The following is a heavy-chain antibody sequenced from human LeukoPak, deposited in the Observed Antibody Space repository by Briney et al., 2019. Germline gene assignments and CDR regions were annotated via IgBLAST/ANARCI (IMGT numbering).Heavy chain of an antibody. J-gene: IGHJ3*02. CDR1: GESITELG. D-gene: IGHD3-22*01. Sequence: ASVKVSCKVSGESITELGRHWVRQSPGKGIERMGGLVPENYQTIYAQDFQGRVTMTEDTSTDTAYMELSSLRSEDTAIYYCALASDYYDSSGYYLEIWGQGTLVTVSA. V-gene: IGHV1-24*01. CDR3: ALASDYYDSSGYYLEI. CDR2: LVPENYQT.